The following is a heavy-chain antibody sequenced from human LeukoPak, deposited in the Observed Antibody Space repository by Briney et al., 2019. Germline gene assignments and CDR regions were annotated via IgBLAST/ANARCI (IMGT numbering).Heavy chain of an antibody. CDR3: AKEDVRGWYTFDI. D-gene: IGHD6-19*01. CDR2: ISGSSGRT. Sequence: GGSLRLSCAVSGFTFSSYAMNWVRQAPGKGLEWVSAISGSSGRTYYADSVKGRFTISRDNSKNTLYLQMNSLRAEDAAVYYCAKEDVRGWYTFDIWGQGTMVTVSS. J-gene: IGHJ3*02. V-gene: IGHV3-23*01. CDR1: GFTFSSYA.